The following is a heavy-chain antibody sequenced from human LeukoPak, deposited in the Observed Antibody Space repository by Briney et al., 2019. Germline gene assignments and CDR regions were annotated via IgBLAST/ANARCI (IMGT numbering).Heavy chain of an antibody. CDR1: RFTLSSYW. Sequence: GGSLRLSCAASRFTLSSYWMHWVRQAPGKGLVWVSRINSDGSSTSSADSVKGRFTISRDNAKNTLSLQMNSLRAEDTAVYYCTREYQVLDYWGQGTLVTVSS. CDR2: INSDGSST. CDR3: TREYQVLDY. V-gene: IGHV3-74*01. J-gene: IGHJ4*02. D-gene: IGHD2-2*01.